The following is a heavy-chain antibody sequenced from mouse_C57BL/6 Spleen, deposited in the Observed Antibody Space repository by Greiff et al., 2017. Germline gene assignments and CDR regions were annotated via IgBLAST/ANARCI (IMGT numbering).Heavy chain of an antibody. D-gene: IGHD4-1*01. CDR1: GFTFSDYG. CDR2: ISSGSSTI. V-gene: IGHV5-17*01. Sequence: EVKVVESGGGLVKPGGSLKLSCAASGFTFSDYGMHWVRQAPEKGLEWVAYISSGSSTIYYADKVKGRFTISRDNAKNTLFLQMTSLRSEDTAMYYCARRTGRGYFDVWGTGTTVTVSS. CDR3: ARRTGRGYFDV. J-gene: IGHJ1*03.